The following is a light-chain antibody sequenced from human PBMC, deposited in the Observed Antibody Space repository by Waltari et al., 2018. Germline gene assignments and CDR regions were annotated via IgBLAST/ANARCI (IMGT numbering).Light chain of an antibody. CDR3: QQRSNWPLT. J-gene: IGKJ4*01. CDR2: DAS. Sequence: EIVLTQSPATLSLSPGERATLSCRASQSVSSYVARYQQKPGQAPRRLIYDASNRATGIPARFSGSGSGTDFTLTISSLEPEDFAVYYCQQRSNWPLTFGGGTKVEIK. CDR1: QSVSSY. V-gene: IGKV3-11*01.